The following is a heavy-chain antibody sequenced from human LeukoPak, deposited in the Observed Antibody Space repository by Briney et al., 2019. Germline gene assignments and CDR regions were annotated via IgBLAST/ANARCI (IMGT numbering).Heavy chain of an antibody. V-gene: IGHV1-69*01. CDR2: IIPIFGTA. Sequence: SVKVSCKASGGTFSSYAISWVRQAPGQGLEWMGGIIPIFGTANYAQKFQGRVTITADESTSTAYMELSSLRSEDTAVYYCARGLSGSGSYYNGDDAFDIWGQGTMVTVSS. CDR1: GGTFSSYA. J-gene: IGHJ3*02. CDR3: ARGLSGSGSYYNGDDAFDI. D-gene: IGHD3-10*01.